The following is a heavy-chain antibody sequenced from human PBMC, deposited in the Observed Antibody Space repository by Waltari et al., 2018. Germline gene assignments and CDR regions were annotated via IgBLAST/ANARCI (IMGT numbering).Heavy chain of an antibody. Sequence: QVQLQESGPGLVKPSETLYLTCTVSGGSISCYYWSWIRQPAGKGLEWIGRIYTSGSTNYNPSLKSRVTMSVDTSKNQFSLKLSSVTAADTAVYYCARAQYCSSTSCYTSDYYYYMDVWGKGTTVTISS. V-gene: IGHV4-4*07. CDR2: IYTSGST. CDR3: ARAQYCSSTSCYTSDYYYYMDV. CDR1: GGSISCYY. D-gene: IGHD2-2*02. J-gene: IGHJ6*03.